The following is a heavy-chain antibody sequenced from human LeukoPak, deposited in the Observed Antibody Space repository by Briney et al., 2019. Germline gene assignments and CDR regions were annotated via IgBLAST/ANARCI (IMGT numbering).Heavy chain of an antibody. CDR3: AKGPLGWNYFDY. D-gene: IGHD6-19*01. J-gene: IGHJ4*02. Sequence: GGSLRLSCAASGFTFSSYAMSWVRQAPGKGLEGVSAISGSGGSTYYADSVKGRFTISRDNSKNTLYLQMNSLRAEDTAVYYCAKGPLGWNYFDYWGQGTLVTVSS. CDR1: GFTFSSYA. V-gene: IGHV3-23*01. CDR2: ISGSGGST.